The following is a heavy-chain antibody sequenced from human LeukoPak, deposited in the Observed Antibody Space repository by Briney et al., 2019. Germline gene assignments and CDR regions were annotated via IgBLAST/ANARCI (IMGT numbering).Heavy chain of an antibody. CDR2: INPNSGDT. J-gene: IGHJ4*02. CDR3: ASGFSDYAGTDYAILKY. CDR1: GYTFTTYE. D-gene: IGHD4-23*01. V-gene: IGHV1-8*01. Sequence: GASVKVSCKASGYTFTTYEIDWVRQAPGQGLEWMGWINPNSGDTGYAQKFQGRVTMTRDTSITTAYMELSSLISEDTAVYYCASGFSDYAGTDYAILKYWGQGPLVTVSS.